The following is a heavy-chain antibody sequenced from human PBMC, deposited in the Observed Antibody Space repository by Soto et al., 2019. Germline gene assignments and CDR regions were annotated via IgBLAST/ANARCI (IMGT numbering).Heavy chain of an antibody. D-gene: IGHD2-2*02. CDR2: IYYSGST. Sequence: SETLSLTCTVSGGSISSGGCYWSWIRQHPGKGLEWIGYIYYSGSTYYNPSLKSRVTISVDTSKNQFSLKLSSVTAADTAVYYCARGWRDIVVVPAAIICAFDIWGQGTMVTVSS. V-gene: IGHV4-31*03. CDR1: GGSISSGGCY. J-gene: IGHJ3*02. CDR3: ARGWRDIVVVPAAIICAFDI.